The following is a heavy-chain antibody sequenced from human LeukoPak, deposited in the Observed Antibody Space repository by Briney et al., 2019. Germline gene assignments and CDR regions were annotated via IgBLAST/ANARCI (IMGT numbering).Heavy chain of an antibody. V-gene: IGHV4-59*01. CDR2: IYYSGST. J-gene: IGHJ4*02. D-gene: IGHD6-13*01. Sequence: PSETLSLTCTVSGGSISSYYWSWIRQPPGKGLEWIGYIYYSGSTNYNPSLKSRVTISVDTSKNLFSLKLSSVTAADTAVYYCARGGSLRPPIYFDYWGQGTLVTVSS. CDR3: ARGGSLRPPIYFDY. CDR1: GGSISSYY.